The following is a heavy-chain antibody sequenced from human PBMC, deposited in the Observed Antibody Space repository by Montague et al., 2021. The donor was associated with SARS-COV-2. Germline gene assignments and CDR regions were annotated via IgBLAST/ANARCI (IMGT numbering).Heavy chain of an antibody. Sequence: SETLSLTCTVSGGSISNSHYYCAWIRQPPGKGLEWIGSIYFNGNSYYNPSLKNRAPIFLDTSKNQYYLKLNSVTAADTAVYYCARHPTYQTGALGIWGQGTLVTVSS. J-gene: IGHJ3*02. CDR3: ARHPTYQTGALGI. CDR2: IYFNGNS. D-gene: IGHD2-2*01. CDR1: GGSISNSHYY. V-gene: IGHV4-39*01.